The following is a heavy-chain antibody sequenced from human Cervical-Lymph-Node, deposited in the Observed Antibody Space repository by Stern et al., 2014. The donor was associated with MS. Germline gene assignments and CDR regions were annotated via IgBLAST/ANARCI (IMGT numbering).Heavy chain of an antibody. CDR3: AKERGDSFDFAT. CDR2: ISPMFGRA. D-gene: IGHD2-21*02. CDR1: GGTFSTHV. Sequence: QVQLVQSGAEVKKPGSSVRVSCKASGGTFSTHVISWIRQAPGQGLEWMGGISPMFGRARYAQKFQGRLRITADESTTTAHMEFSSLTSEDVAVYYCAKERGDSFDFATWGHGTLVTVSS. J-gene: IGHJ4*01. V-gene: IGHV1-69*01.